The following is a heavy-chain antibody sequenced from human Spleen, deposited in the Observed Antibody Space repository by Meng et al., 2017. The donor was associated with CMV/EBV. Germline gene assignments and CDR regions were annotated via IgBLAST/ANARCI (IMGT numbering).Heavy chain of an antibody. Sequence: GGSLRLSCAASGFTFSSYAMHWVRQAPGKGLEYVSAISSNGGSTYYADSVKGRFTISRDNSKNTLYLQMGSLRAEDMAVYYCARVTMIVFSGALDYWGQGTLVTVSS. V-gene: IGHV3-64*02. CDR3: ARVTMIVFSGALDY. CDR2: ISSNGGST. D-gene: IGHD3-22*01. J-gene: IGHJ4*02. CDR1: GFTFSSYA.